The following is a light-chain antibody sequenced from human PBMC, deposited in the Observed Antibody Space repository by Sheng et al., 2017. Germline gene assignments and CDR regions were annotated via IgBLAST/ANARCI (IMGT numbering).Light chain of an antibody. V-gene: IGKV3-11*01. CDR1: QGVYTY. CDR2: DAF. J-gene: IGKJ2*01. Sequence: EIVLTQSPATLSLSPGERASLSCRASQGVYTYFAWYQQKPGQAPRLLIYDAFKRATGIPARFSGSVSGTDYTLTINILEPEDFAIYYCQQRTNWLYTFGQGTKLQIK. CDR3: QQRTNWLYT.